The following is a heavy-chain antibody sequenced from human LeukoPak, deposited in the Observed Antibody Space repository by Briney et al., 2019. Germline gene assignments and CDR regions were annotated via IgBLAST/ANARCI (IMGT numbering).Heavy chain of an antibody. CDR1: GYTFTSYG. CDR2: ISAYNGNT. Sequence: GASVKVSCKASGYTFTSYGISWVRQAPGQGLEWMGWISAYNGNTNYAQKLQGRVTMTTDTSTSTAYMELRSLRSDDTAVYYCAREAPYDTRVFSHLFDSGGGGPRATFS. CDR3: AREAPYDTRVFSHLFDS. J-gene: IGHJ4*02. D-gene: IGHD3-22*01. V-gene: IGHV1-18*01.